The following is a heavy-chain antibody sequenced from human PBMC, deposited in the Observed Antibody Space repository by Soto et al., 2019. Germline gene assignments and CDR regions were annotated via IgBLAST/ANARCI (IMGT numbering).Heavy chain of an antibody. CDR1: GFTFSSYG. V-gene: IGHV3-30*18. CDR2: ISYDGSNK. CDR3: AKDGIWRAPGGGSYFDY. Sequence: GGSLRLSCAASGFTFSSYGMHWVRQAPGKGLEWVAVISYDGSNKYYADSVKGRFTISRDNSKNTLYLQMNSLRAEDTAVYYCAKDGIWRAPGGGSYFDYWGQGTLVTVSS. D-gene: IGHD3-3*01. J-gene: IGHJ4*02.